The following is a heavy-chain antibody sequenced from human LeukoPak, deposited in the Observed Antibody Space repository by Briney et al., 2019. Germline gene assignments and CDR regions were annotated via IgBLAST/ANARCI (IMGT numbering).Heavy chain of an antibody. CDR3: ARDRSINAFDI. CDR2: MSPSGST. J-gene: IGHJ3*02. Sequence: SETLSLTCTVSSGSLSGDHWSWIRQPPGKGLEWIGYMSPSGSTNYNPSLKSRVTIFRDTSKNQFFLKLSAVTAADTAVYYCARDRSINAFDIWGQGTVATVSS. CDR1: SGSLSGDH. D-gene: IGHD2-21*01. V-gene: IGHV4-59*01.